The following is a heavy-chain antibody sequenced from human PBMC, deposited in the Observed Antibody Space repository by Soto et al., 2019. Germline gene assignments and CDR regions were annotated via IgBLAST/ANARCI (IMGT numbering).Heavy chain of an antibody. V-gene: IGHV3-64D*06. D-gene: IGHD3-3*01. CDR2: ISSNGGST. Sequence: VGSLRLSGSASGFTFSSYAMHWVRQARGKGLEYVSAISSNGGSTYYADSVKGRFTISRDNSKNTLYLQMSSLRAEDTAVYYCVKDPGLRFLEWLFSGPFDYWGQGTLVTVSS. CDR3: VKDPGLRFLEWLFSGPFDY. CDR1: GFTFSSYA. J-gene: IGHJ4*02.